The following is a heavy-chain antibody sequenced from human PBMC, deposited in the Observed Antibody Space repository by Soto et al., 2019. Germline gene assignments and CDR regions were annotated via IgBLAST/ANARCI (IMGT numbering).Heavy chain of an antibody. V-gene: IGHV4-34*01. CDR1: GGSFSGYY. CDR2: INHSGST. Sequence: PSETLSLTCAVYGGSFSGYYWSWIRQPPGKGLEWIGEINHSGSTNYNPSLKSRVTISVDTSKNQFSLKLSSVTAADTAVYYCARAPSGYPYYYYYYMDVWGKGTTVTVSS. CDR3: ARAPSGYPYYYYYYMDV. J-gene: IGHJ6*03. D-gene: IGHD3-22*01.